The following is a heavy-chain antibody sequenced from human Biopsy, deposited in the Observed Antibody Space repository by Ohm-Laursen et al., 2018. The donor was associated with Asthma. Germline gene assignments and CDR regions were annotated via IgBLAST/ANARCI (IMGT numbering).Heavy chain of an antibody. D-gene: IGHD6-19*01. CDR2: IWFDGSNK. CDR3: SREEPTSGWYQGSILR. J-gene: IGHJ4*02. V-gene: IGHV3-33*01. Sequence: SLRLSCTASGFTFGSYGLHWVRQAPGKGLEWVADIWFDGSNKHHADSVKGRSTISRDNSKNTLYLQMNSLRAEDTAVYYCSREEPTSGWYQGSILRWGQGTLVTVSS. CDR1: GFTFGSYG.